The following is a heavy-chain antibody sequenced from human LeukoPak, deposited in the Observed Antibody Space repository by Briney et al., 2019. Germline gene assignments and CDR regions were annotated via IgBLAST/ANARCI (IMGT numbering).Heavy chain of an antibody. D-gene: IGHD1-26*01. V-gene: IGHV4-59*01. CDR3: ARAGGSYEDWFDP. CDR1: GGSISSYY. CDR2: IYYSGSA. Sequence: SETLSLTCTASGGSISSYYWSWIRQPPGKGLEWIGYIYYSGSANYNPSLKSRVTISVDTSKNQFSLKLSSVTAADTAVYYCARAGGSYEDWFDPWGQGTLVTVSS. J-gene: IGHJ5*02.